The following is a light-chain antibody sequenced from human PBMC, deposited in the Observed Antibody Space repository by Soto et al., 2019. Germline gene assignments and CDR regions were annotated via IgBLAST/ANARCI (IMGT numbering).Light chain of an antibody. V-gene: IGLV2-14*01. Sequence: QSVLTRPASVSGAAGQAITISCVGTSGDIGDYNYVSWYQQHPGKVPKVIIYDLTTRPSGVSNRFSGFKSGTTASLAISGLQAEDEGYYYCCSYVGTSNDVFGTGTKVTVL. J-gene: IGLJ1*01. CDR1: SGDIGDYNY. CDR3: CSYVGTSNDV. CDR2: DLT.